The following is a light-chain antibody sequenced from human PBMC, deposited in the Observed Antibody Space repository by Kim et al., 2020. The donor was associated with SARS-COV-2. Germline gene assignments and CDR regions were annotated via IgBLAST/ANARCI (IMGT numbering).Light chain of an antibody. Sequence: LTQPPSVSKGLRQTATLTCTGNSNNVGNQGAAWLQQHQGHPPKLLSYRNNNRPSGISERLSASRSGNTASLTITGLQPEDEAYYYCSAWDSSLSAWVFGGGTQLTVL. CDR2: RNN. V-gene: IGLV10-54*01. CDR3: SAWDSSLSAWV. J-gene: IGLJ3*02. CDR1: SNNVGNQG.